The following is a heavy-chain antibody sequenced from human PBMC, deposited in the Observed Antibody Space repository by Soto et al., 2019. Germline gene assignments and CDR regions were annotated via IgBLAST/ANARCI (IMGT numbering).Heavy chain of an antibody. CDR2: NYYSGST. CDR1: GGAISSNSYY. V-gene: IGHV4-39*01. CDR3: ARQRGYCSGGSCPCDY. J-gene: IGHJ4*02. D-gene: IGHD2-15*01. Sequence: QLQLQESRPGLVKPSETLSLTCTVSGGAISSNSYYWGWIRQPPGKGLGWIGSNYYSGSTYYHPSLKCRVTISVDQSNSQWSLKVSSVTAPDTAVYYCARQRGYCSGGSCPCDYWGQGTLVTVSS.